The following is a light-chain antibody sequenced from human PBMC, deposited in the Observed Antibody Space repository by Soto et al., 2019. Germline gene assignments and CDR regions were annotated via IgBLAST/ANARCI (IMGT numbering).Light chain of an antibody. CDR1: QSVSSN. Sequence: EIVMTQSPATLSVSPGERATLPCRASQSVSSNLAWYQQKPGQAPRLLIYGASTGATGIPARFSGSGSGTEFTLTISSLQSEDFAVYYCQQYNNWPKTFGQGTKVDI. CDR2: GAS. J-gene: IGKJ1*01. V-gene: IGKV3-15*01. CDR3: QQYNNWPKT.